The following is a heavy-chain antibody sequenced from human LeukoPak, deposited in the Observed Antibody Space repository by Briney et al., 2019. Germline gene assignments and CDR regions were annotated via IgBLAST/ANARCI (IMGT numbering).Heavy chain of an antibody. CDR1: GFTFSTYA. V-gene: IGHV3-23*01. CDR3: AREPFWSGYYSNLHFDY. D-gene: IGHD3-3*01. CDR2: ISDIGAST. J-gene: IGHJ4*02. Sequence: PGGSLRLSCAASGFTFSTYAMSWVRQAPGKGLEWVSHISDIGASTLYADSVKGRFTISRDNSKNTLYLQMDSLRAEDTAVYYCAREPFWSGYYSNLHFDYWGQGTLVTVSS.